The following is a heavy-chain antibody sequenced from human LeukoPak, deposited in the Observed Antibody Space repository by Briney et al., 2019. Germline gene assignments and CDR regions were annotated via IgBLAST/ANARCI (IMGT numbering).Heavy chain of an antibody. CDR2: FSGSGGNT. CDR1: GFTFSNYA. V-gene: IGHV3-23*01. J-gene: IGHJ4*02. Sequence: GGSLRLSCAASGFTFSNYAMSWVRQAPGKGLEWVSSFSGSGGNTNYADPVKGRFTISRDNSKNTLSLQMNSLRADDTAIYYCAKKNILTGYAPFDYWGQGTLVTVSS. D-gene: IGHD3-9*01. CDR3: AKKNILTGYAPFDY.